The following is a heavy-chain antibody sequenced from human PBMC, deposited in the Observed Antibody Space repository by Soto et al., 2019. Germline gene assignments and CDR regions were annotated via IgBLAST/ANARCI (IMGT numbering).Heavy chain of an antibody. CDR2: VNPDGSEK. V-gene: IGHV3-7*05. CDR1: GFTISTYW. CDR3: ARMPNYDFLSGYLQGYYRMDV. J-gene: IGHJ6*02. D-gene: IGHD3-3*01. Sequence: GGSLRLSCTVSGFTISTYWMLWVRQAPGKGLEWVASVNPDGSEKHYVESVKGRFAISRDNAKNSMFLQMDSLRVEDTAVYYCARMPNYDFLSGYLQGYYRMDVWGQGTTVTVYS.